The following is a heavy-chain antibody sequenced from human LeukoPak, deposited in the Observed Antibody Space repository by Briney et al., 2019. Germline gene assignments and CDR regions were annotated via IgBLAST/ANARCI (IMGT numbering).Heavy chain of an antibody. D-gene: IGHD5-12*01. J-gene: IGHJ4*02. CDR3: ARRWLRRWIDY. CDR2: ISSSGSTI. Sequence: GGSLRLSCAASGFTFSSYEMNWVRQAPGKGLEWASYISSSGSTIYYADSVKGRFTISRDNAKNSLYLQMNSLRAEDTAVYYCARRWLRRWIDYWGQGTLVTVSS. V-gene: IGHV3-48*03. CDR1: GFTFSSYE.